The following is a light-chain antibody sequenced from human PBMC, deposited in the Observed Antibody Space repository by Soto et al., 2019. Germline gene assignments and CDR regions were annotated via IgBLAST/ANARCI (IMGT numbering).Light chain of an antibody. CDR2: WAS. Sequence: DIVMTQSPDSLAVSLGERATINFKSSQSILYSSNNKNYLAGYQQKPGQRPKLLIYWASTRESGVPDRFSGSGSGKDLTLNISSLQAEDAAVYYCLQYYTTPEAFGQGTKVEIK. CDR1: QSILYSSNNKNY. V-gene: IGKV4-1*01. J-gene: IGKJ1*01. CDR3: LQYYTTPEA.